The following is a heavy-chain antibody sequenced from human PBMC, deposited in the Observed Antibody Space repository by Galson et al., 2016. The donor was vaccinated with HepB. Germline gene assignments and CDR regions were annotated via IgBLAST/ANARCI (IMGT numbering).Heavy chain of an antibody. Sequence: SLRLSCAASEFTFSNYGMSWVRQAPGKGLDWVSSISGSGGSTYYADSVKGRFTISRDNSKNTLYLQMNSLRAEDTAVYYCAKDELSPLVTGDSVVVPVVPHEYYDMDVWGKGTTVTVSS. J-gene: IGHJ6*03. CDR2: ISGSGGST. CDR1: EFTFSNYG. D-gene: IGHD2-2*01. CDR3: AKDELSPLVTGDSVVVPVVPHEYYDMDV. V-gene: IGHV3-23*01.